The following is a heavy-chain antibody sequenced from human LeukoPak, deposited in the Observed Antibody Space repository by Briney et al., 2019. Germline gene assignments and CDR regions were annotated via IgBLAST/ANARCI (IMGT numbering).Heavy chain of an antibody. J-gene: IGHJ3*02. CDR2: INHSGST. V-gene: IGHV4-34*01. Sequence: PSETLSLTCAVYSXSFSGYYWSWIRQPPGKGLEWIGEINHSGSTNYNPSLKSRVTISVDTSKNQFSLKLRSVTAADTALYYCARHSSLTGPFDAFDIWGQGTMVAVSS. CDR3: ARHSSLTGPFDAFDI. D-gene: IGHD3-9*01. CDR1: SXSFSGYY.